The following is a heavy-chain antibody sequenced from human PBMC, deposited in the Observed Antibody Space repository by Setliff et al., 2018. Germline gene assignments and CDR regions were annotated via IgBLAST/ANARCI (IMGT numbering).Heavy chain of an antibody. J-gene: IGHJ4*01. CDR3: ASALIRRVAVAGKSQFDH. CDR1: GGFSTHA. D-gene: IGHD6-19*01. V-gene: IGHV1-69*05. Sequence: EASVKVSCKASGGFSTHAISWVRQVPGQGLEWMGGIIPILGTTDYAQNFQGRVTITTDESSSSAYLEMSNLRSEDTAVYYCASALIRRVAVAGKSQFDHWGQGTLVTVSS. CDR2: IIPILGTT.